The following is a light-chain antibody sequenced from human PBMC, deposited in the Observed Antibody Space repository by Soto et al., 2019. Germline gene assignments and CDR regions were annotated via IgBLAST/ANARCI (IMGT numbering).Light chain of an antibody. CDR3: ETWDDSLRGVV. V-gene: IGLV1-47*01. Sequence: QSVLTQTPSASGTPGQRVTISCSGSSSNIGSNYVYWYRQLPGTAPKLLIYANSQRPSGVPDRFSGSKSGTSASLAISGLRSEDEADYYCETWDDSLRGVVFGGGTKLTVL. CDR2: ANS. CDR1: SSNIGSNY. J-gene: IGLJ2*01.